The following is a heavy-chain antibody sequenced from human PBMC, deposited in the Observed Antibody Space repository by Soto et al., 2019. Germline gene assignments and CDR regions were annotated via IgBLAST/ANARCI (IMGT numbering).Heavy chain of an antibody. Sequence: SETLSLTCAVSGYSISRGFYWGWIRQSPGKGLEWIGSIYHTGNTYYNASLRSRVTISVDTSKNQFSLKLTSVTAADTAVYYCASNKMYSDNSPHYPLDGFDIWGQGTMVTVSS. J-gene: IGHJ3*02. CDR2: IYHTGNT. D-gene: IGHD3-22*01. CDR1: GYSISRGFY. V-gene: IGHV4-38-2*01. CDR3: ASNKMYSDNSPHYPLDGFDI.